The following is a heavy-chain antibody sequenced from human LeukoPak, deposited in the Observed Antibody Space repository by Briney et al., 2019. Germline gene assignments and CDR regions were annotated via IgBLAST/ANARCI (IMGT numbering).Heavy chain of an antibody. D-gene: IGHD6-19*01. Sequence: PGGSLRLSCAASGFTFSSYWMNWVRQAPGKGLEWVANIKQDGSEKDYVDSVKGRFTISRDNAKNSQYLQMNSLRAEDTAVYYCARVSSLAVAGFFDYWGQGILVTVSS. J-gene: IGHJ4*02. CDR1: GFTFSSYW. V-gene: IGHV3-7*01. CDR2: IKQDGSEK. CDR3: ARVSSLAVAGFFDY.